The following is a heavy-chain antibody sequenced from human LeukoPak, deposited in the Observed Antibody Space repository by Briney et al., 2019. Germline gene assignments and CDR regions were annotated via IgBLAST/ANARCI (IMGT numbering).Heavy chain of an antibody. Sequence: GGSLRLSCAASGFTFSSYGMHWVRQAPGKGPEWVSVISYDGSTKYYADSVKGRFTISRDNSKNTLYLQMNSLRAEDTAVYYCSKEQGNSGLDSWGEGTLVTVSS. CDR3: SKEQGNSGLDS. D-gene: IGHD5-12*01. CDR1: GFTFSSYG. V-gene: IGHV3-30*18. J-gene: IGHJ4*02. CDR2: ISYDGSTK.